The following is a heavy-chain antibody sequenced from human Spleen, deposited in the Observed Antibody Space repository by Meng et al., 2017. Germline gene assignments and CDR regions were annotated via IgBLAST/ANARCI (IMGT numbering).Heavy chain of an antibody. V-gene: IGHV7-4-1*02. Sequence: ASVKVSCKASGYTFTNYAINWLRQAPGQGLEWMGWIDTKTGHPTYAQGFTGRLVFSLDTSVSTTYLQISGLKADDTAVYYCTRDGYSDCSRTSCFDYWGQGTLVTVSS. CDR2: IDTKTGHP. D-gene: IGHD2-2*01. CDR3: TRDGYSDCSRTSCFDY. J-gene: IGHJ4*02. CDR1: GYTFTNYA.